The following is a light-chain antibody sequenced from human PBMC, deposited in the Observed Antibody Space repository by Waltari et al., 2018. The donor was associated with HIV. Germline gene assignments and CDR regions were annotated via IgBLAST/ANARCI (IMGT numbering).Light chain of an antibody. V-gene: IGLV3-19*01. Sequence: SSELTQDPTVSVASGHSVTITCRGDSLRTFYASWYQQKPGQAPILVIYGKNYRPSGIPDLFSGSSSGNTASLTITGAQAEDEAEYFCNSRDSSVNDVVFGGGTKLTVL. CDR1: SLRTFY. CDR2: GKN. J-gene: IGLJ2*01. CDR3: NSRDSSVNDVV.